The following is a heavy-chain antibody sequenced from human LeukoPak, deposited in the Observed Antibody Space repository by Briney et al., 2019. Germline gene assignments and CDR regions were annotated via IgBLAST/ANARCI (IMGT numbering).Heavy chain of an antibody. V-gene: IGHV4-34*01. Sequence: SETPSLTCAVYGGSFSGYYWSWIRQPPGKGLEWIGEINHSGSTNSNPSLTSRVTISVATSKNQFSLKLSSVTAADTAVYYCARGPGIAVAGYFDYWGQGTLVTVSS. CDR2: INHSGST. J-gene: IGHJ4*02. CDR1: GGSFSGYY. D-gene: IGHD6-19*01. CDR3: ARGPGIAVAGYFDY.